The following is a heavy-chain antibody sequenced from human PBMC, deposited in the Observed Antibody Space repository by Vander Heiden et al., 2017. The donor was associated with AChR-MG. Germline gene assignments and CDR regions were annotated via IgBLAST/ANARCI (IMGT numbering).Heavy chain of an antibody. CDR1: GFTFDDYA. D-gene: IGHD2-15*01. CDR3: ANGRGQYFSGGSCYPDAFDI. V-gene: IGHV3-9*01. Sequence: EVQLVESGGGLVQPGRSLRLSCAASGFTFDDYAMHGVRQGPGKGLEWVSGISWNSGSIGYADSVKGRFTIARDNAKNSLYLQRNSMRAEDTALYYCANGRGQYFSGGSCYPDAFDIWGQGTMVTVSS. CDR2: ISWNSGSI. J-gene: IGHJ3*02.